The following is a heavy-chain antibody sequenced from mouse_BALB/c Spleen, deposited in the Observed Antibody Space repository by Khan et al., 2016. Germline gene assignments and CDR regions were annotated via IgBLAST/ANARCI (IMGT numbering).Heavy chain of an antibody. V-gene: IGHV3-2*02. D-gene: IGHD1-1*01. Sequence: EVELVESGPGLVKPSQSLSLTCTVTGYSITSDYAWNWIRQFPGNRLEWMGYISYSGSTSYNPSLKSRISITRDTSKNQFSLQLNSVTSEDTATYYCARSDYGDKDAMDYWGQGTSVTVSS. CDR1: GYSITSDYA. J-gene: IGHJ4*01. CDR2: ISYSGST. CDR3: ARSDYGDKDAMDY.